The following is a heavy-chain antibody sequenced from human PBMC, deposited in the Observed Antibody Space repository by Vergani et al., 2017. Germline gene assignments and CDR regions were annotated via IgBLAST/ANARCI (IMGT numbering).Heavy chain of an antibody. CDR1: GGSISSSSYY. D-gene: IGHD3-22*01. Sequence: QLQLQESGPGLVKPSETLSLTCTVSGGSISSSSYYWGWIRQPPGKGLEWNGSIYYSGSTYYNPSLKSRVTISVETSKNQFSLKRSSVTAAVTAVYYCARHLAYYYESSGYYFGAFDIWGQGTMVTVSS. CDR3: ARHLAYYYESSGYYFGAFDI. V-gene: IGHV4-39*01. CDR2: IYYSGST. J-gene: IGHJ3*02.